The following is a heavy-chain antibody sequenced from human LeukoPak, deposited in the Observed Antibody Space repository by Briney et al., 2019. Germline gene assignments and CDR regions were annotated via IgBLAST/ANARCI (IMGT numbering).Heavy chain of an antibody. CDR1: GGSFTGYY. V-gene: IGHV4-34*01. CDR3: ARVSVTMVRGAPLRYFQH. D-gene: IGHD3-10*01. CDR2: INHSGST. Sequence: SETLSLTCAVYGGSFTGYYWSWIRQPPGNGREWIGEINHSGSTKYNPSLNSRVTISVHTSKNPFSPKLSSVTAADLAVYYCARVSVTMVRGAPLRYFQHWGQGTLVTVSS. J-gene: IGHJ1*01.